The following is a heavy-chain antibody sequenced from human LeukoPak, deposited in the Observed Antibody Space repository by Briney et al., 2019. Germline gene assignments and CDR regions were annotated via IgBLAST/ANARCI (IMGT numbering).Heavy chain of an antibody. Sequence: GASVKVSCKASGYTFTSYGIIWVRQAPGQGLEWMGWISAYNGNTDYSQNLRGRVTMTTDTSTNTAYMELRSLRSDDTAVYYCARDLTYWGQGTLVTVSS. J-gene: IGHJ4*02. V-gene: IGHV1-18*01. CDR3: ARDLTY. CDR2: ISAYNGNT. CDR1: GYTFTSYG.